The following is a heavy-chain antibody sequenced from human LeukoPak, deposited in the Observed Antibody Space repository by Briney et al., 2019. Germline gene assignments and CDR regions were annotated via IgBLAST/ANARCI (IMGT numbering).Heavy chain of an antibody. CDR3: ARIPPTTRVTMVGNYYYYMDV. D-gene: IGHD4-11*01. V-gene: IGHV4-39*01. Sequence: SETLSLTCAVSGASIYTVGSFWGWIRQPPGKGLEWIGSVFYSGSANYNPSLKSRVTVSIDTTKNQFSLKLTSVTAADTAVYYCARIPPTTRVTMVGNYYYYMDVWGKGTTVTVSS. CDR2: VFYSGSA. J-gene: IGHJ6*03. CDR1: GASIYTVGSF.